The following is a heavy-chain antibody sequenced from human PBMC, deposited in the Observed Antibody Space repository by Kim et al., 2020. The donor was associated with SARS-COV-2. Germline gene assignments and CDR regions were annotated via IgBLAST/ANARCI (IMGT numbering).Heavy chain of an antibody. Sequence: GGSLRLSCEASGFTFSNYGMNWVRQAPGKGLVWISRINIDGSDTHYADSLKGRFTISRDNAENTLHLQLNSLGVEDTAIYYCASGTFQQGFDPWGQGTLVTVSS. D-gene: IGHD6-13*01. CDR1: GFTFSNYG. V-gene: IGHV3-74*01. CDR3: ASGTFQQGFDP. CDR2: INIDGSDT. J-gene: IGHJ5*02.